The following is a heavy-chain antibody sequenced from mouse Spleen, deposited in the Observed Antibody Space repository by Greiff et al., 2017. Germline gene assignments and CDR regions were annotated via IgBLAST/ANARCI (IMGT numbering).Heavy chain of an antibody. CDR2: IDPANGNT. CDR3: TRDFGKGYFDV. V-gene: IGHV14-3*01. Sequence: DVQLVESVAELVRPGASVKLSCTASGFNIKTTYMHWVKQRPEQGLEWIGRIDPANGNTKYAQKFQGKAPITADPSSNTAYLQLSRLTSEDTAICYCTRDFGKGYFDVWGEGTTVTVSS. D-gene: IGHD2-1*01. J-gene: IGHJ1*01. CDR1: GFNIKTTY.